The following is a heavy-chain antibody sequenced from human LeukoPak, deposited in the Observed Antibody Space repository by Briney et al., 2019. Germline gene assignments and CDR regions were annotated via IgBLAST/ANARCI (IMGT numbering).Heavy chain of an antibody. Sequence: SETLSLTCTVSGGSISSYYWSWIRQPPGKGLEWIGYIYYSGSTNYNPSLKSRVTISVDTSKNQFSLKLSSVTAADTAVYYCARWNSGSYYDYWGQGTLVTVPS. CDR1: GGSISSYY. CDR2: IYYSGST. D-gene: IGHD1-26*01. J-gene: IGHJ4*02. V-gene: IGHV4-59*08. CDR3: ARWNSGSYYDY.